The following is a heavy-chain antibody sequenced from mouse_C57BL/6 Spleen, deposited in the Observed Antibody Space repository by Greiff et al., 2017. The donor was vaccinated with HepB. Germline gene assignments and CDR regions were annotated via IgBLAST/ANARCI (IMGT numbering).Heavy chain of an antibody. V-gene: IGHV1-54*01. D-gene: IGHD1-1*01. J-gene: IGHJ3*01. CDR1: GYAFTNYL. CDR2: INPGSGGT. CDR3: ARSSDGAWFAY. Sequence: VQLVESGAELVRPGTSVKVSCKASGYAFTNYLIEWVKQRPGQGLEWIGVINPGSGGTNYNEKFKGKATLTADKSSSTAYMQLSSLTSEDSAVYFCARSSDGAWFAYWGQGTLVTVSA.